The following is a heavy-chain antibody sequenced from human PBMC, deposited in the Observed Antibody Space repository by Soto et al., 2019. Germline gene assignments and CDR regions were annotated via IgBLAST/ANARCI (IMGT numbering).Heavy chain of an antibody. CDR2: ISYDGSNK. CDR3: ARDGGWTWGGGDFDDAFDI. D-gene: IGHD2-21*02. CDR1: GFTFSRYG. V-gene: IGHV3-30-3*01. J-gene: IGHJ3*02. Sequence: VGSLRLSCAASGFTFSRYGMHWVRQAPGKGLEWVAVISYDGSNKYYADSVKGRFTISRDNSKNTLYLQMNSLRAEDTAVYYCARDGGWTWGGGDFDDAFDIWGQGTMVTVSS.